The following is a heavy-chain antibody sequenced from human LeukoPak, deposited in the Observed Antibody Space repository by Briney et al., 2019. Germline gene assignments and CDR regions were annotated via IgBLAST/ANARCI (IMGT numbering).Heavy chain of an antibody. CDR3: ARGGSSGYERSDY. V-gene: IGHV4-39*01. J-gene: IGHJ4*02. D-gene: IGHD5-12*01. Sequence: SETLSLTCTVSGGSISSSSYYWGWIRQPPGKGLEWIGSIYYSGSTYYNPSLKSRVTISVDTSKNQFSLKLSSVTAADTAVYYCARGGSSGYERSDYWGQGALVTVSS. CDR1: GGSISSSSYY. CDR2: IYYSGST.